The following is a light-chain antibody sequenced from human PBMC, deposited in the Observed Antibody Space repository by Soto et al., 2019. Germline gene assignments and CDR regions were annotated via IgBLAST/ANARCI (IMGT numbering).Light chain of an antibody. Sequence: EIVLTQSPATLSLSPGERATLSCRASQSVSSYLAWYQQKPGQAPRLLIYDASNRATGIPARFSGSGSGTDFTLTISSLEPEDFAVYYCQQRSNWPPKLTFGGGTKVEIQ. CDR1: QSVSSY. CDR2: DAS. J-gene: IGKJ4*01. V-gene: IGKV3-11*01. CDR3: QQRSNWPPKLT.